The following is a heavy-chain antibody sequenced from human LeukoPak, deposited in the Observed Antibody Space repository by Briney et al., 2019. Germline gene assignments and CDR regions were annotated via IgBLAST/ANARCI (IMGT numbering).Heavy chain of an antibody. CDR3: AKPPGAAADRGYFQH. CDR2: ISGGGGGT. Sequence: GGSLRLSCAASGFTFSSYAMHWVRQAPGKGLEWVSTISGGGGGTFYADSVKGRFTISRDNSKNTLYLQMNSLRAEDTAIYYCAKPPGAAADRGYFQHWGQGTLVTVSS. J-gene: IGHJ1*01. CDR1: GFTFSSYA. V-gene: IGHV3-23*01. D-gene: IGHD6-13*01.